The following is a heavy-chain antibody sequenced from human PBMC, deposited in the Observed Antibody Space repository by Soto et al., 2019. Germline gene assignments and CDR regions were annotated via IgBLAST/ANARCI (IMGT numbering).Heavy chain of an antibody. CDR2: MNSDGSSI. D-gene: IGHD2-15*01. V-gene: IGHV3-74*03. Sequence: GESLKISCAASGFTFSSYWMHWVRQVPGKGLVWISRMNSDGSSITYADSVKGRFTISRDNAKNTLYLQMNSLRAEDTAVYYCAKSATYYYQYGMDVWGQGTTVTVSS. J-gene: IGHJ6*02. CDR1: GFTFSSYW. CDR3: AKSATYYYQYGMDV.